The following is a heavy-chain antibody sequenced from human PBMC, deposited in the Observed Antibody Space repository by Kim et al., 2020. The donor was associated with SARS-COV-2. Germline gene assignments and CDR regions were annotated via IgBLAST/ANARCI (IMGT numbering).Heavy chain of an antibody. Sequence: YNPSLKSRVSISVDTSKNQFSLILSSVTAADTAVYYCTRATTGTFWFDPWGQGTLVTVSS. CDR3: TRATTGTFWFDP. D-gene: IGHD6-13*01. J-gene: IGHJ5*02. V-gene: IGHV4-39*01.